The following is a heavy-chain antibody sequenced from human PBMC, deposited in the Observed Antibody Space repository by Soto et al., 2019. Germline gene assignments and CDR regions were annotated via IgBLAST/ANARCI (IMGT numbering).Heavy chain of an antibody. V-gene: IGHV4-30-4*01. D-gene: IGHD5-12*01. J-gene: IGHJ6*02. CDR2: IYYSGST. CDR3: AREGRQNSGFAYYYYGMDV. Sequence: KTSETLSLTCTVSGGSISSGDYYWSWIRQPPGKGLEWIGYIYYSGSTYYNPSLKSRVTISEDTSKNQFSLKLSSVTAADTAVYYCAREGRQNSGFAYYYYGMDVWGQGTTVTVSS. CDR1: GGSISSGDYY.